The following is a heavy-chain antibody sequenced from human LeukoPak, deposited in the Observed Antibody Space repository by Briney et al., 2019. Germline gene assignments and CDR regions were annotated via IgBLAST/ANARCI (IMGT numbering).Heavy chain of an antibody. CDR1: GFTFSAHC. J-gene: IGHJ4*02. CDR3: ARDVYSGRAYFDD. Sequence: GGTLRLSCAASGFTFSAHCMDWVPQAPGQGLKGVGLSRNKTNSYTTEYAASVKGMFIISREDSRNSLYLQMNSLKTEETAVYYCARDVYSGRAYFDDWGQGALVTVSS. CDR2: SRNKTNSYTT. D-gene: IGHD1-26*01. V-gene: IGHV3-72*01.